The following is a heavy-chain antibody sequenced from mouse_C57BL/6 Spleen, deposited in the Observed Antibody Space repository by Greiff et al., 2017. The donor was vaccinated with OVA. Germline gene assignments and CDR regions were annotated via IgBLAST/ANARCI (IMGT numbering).Heavy chain of an antibody. CDR2: IYPGDGDT. CDR3: AREELGRAWFAY. Sequence: VKLVESGPELVKPGASVKISCKASGYAFSSSWMNWVKQRPGKGLEWIGRIYPGDGDTNYNGKFKGKATLTADKSSSTAYMQLSSLTSEDSAVYFCAREELGRAWFAYWGQGTLVTVSA. V-gene: IGHV1-82*01. J-gene: IGHJ3*01. D-gene: IGHD4-1*01. CDR1: GYAFSSSW.